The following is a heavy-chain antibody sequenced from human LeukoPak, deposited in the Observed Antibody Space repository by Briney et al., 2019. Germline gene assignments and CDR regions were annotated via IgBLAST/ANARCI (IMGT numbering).Heavy chain of an antibody. V-gene: IGHV5-10-1*01. CDR1: GYSFSSYW. J-gene: IGHJ5*02. D-gene: IGHD6-19*01. Sequence: GESPQISCKGSGYSFSSYWISWVRQMPGKGLEWMGRIDPTDSYTDYSPSFQGHVTISVDRSISTAYLQWSSLKASDTAMYFCASSRAGTLKVHNWFDPWGQGSLVTVSS. CDR2: IDPTDSYT. CDR3: ASSRAGTLKVHNWFDP.